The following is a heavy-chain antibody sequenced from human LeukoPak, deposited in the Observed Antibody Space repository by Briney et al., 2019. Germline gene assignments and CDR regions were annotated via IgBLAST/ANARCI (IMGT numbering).Heavy chain of an antibody. V-gene: IGHV4-30-4*08. Sequence: PSETLSLTCTVSGGSISSGDYYWSWIRQPPGKGLEWIGYIYYSGSTYYNPSLKSRVTISVDTSKNQFSLKLSSVTAADTAVYYCAREFKEYCSSTSCYHRYFDYWGQGTLATVSS. CDR2: IYYSGST. CDR1: GGSISSGDYY. J-gene: IGHJ4*02. CDR3: AREFKEYCSSTSCYHRYFDY. D-gene: IGHD2-2*01.